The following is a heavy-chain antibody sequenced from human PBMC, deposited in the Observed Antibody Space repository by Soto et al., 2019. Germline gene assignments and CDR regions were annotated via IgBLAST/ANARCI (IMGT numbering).Heavy chain of an antibody. CDR2: ISPYSGDT. J-gene: IGHJ5*02. V-gene: IGHV1-2*02. Sequence: ASVKVSCKASENTFIGYYLHWVRQAPGQGLEWMGWISPYSGDTDSAQKFQGRVTLTRDTSTRTVYMELSRLTSDDTAVYYCAWAAPPPIFNPWGQGALVTVSS. D-gene: IGHD3-3*01. CDR3: AWAAPPPIFNP. CDR1: ENTFIGYY.